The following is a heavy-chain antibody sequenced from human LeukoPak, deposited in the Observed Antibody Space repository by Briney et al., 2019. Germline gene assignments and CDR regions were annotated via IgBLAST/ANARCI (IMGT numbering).Heavy chain of an antibody. CDR2: INPNSGGT. D-gene: IGHD1-26*01. J-gene: IGHJ4*02. CDR1: GYTFTSYY. CDR3: ARDPTYSGSYYWDY. Sequence: ASVKVSCKASGYTFTSYYMHWVRQAPGQGLEWMGWINPNSGGTNYAQKFQGRVTMTRDTSISTAYMELSRLRSDDTAVYYCARDPTYSGSYYWDYWGQGTLVTVSS. V-gene: IGHV1-2*02.